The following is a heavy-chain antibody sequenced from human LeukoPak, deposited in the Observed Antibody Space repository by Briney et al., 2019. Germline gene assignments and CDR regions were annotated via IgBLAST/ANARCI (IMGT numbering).Heavy chain of an antibody. CDR2: IKSKTDGGTT. J-gene: IGHJ6*03. D-gene: IGHD6-6*01. V-gene: IGHV3-15*01. CDR1: GFTFSNAW. Sequence: PGGSLRLSCAASGFTFSNAWMSWVRQAPGKGLEWVGRIKSKTDGGTTDYAAPVKGRFTISRDDSKNTLYLQMNSLKTEDTAVYYCTTFPGWYSSSQTDSDYYYYYMDVWGKGTTVTVSS. CDR3: TTFPGWYSSSQTDSDYYYYYMDV.